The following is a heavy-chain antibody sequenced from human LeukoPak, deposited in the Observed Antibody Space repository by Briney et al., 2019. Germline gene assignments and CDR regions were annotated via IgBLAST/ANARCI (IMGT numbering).Heavy chain of an antibody. CDR1: GFTFSSHG. CDR2: ISYEGSNK. D-gene: IGHD5-18*01. Sequence: GGSLRLSCAASGFTFSSHGMHWVRQAPGKGLEWVAVISYEGSNKYYADSVEGRFTISRDNSKNTLYLQMNSLRVEDTAVYYCARELGYLNFFDYWGQGTLVTVSS. CDR3: ARELGYLNFFDY. V-gene: IGHV3-30*03. J-gene: IGHJ4*02.